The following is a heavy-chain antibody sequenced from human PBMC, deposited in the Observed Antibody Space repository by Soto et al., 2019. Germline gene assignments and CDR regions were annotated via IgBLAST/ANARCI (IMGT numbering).Heavy chain of an antibody. Sequence: EVQLVESGGGLVQPWGSLRLSCAASGFLFSTYWMFWVRQVPRKGLLWVSRIKSDGSSTSYADSVTGRFTISRDNTKNTLYLQMTSLRAEDTAVYYCAIGGGDYTYFDHGGQGILVTVSS. CDR1: GFLFSTYW. J-gene: IGHJ4*02. CDR2: IKSDGSST. V-gene: IGHV3-74*01. D-gene: IGHD3-3*01. CDR3: AIGGGDYTYFDH.